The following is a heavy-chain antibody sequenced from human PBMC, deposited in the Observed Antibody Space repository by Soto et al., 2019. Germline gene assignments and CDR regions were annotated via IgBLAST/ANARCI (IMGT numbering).Heavy chain of an antibody. CDR3: ARALRAYCGGDCYSAYFDY. Sequence: QVQLQESGPGLVKPSETLSLTCTVSGGSVSSGSYYWSWIRQPPGTGLEWIGYIYYSGSTNYNPSLKSRVTISVDTSKNQFSLKLSSVTAADTAVYYCARALRAYCGGDCYSAYFDYWGQGTLVTVSS. CDR1: GGSVSSGSYY. V-gene: IGHV4-61*01. CDR2: IYYSGST. D-gene: IGHD2-21*02. J-gene: IGHJ4*02.